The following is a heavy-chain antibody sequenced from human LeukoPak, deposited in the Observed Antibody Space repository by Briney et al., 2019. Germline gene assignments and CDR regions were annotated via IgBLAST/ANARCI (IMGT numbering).Heavy chain of an antibody. J-gene: IGHJ4*02. D-gene: IGHD6-19*01. V-gene: IGHV3-7*01. CDR1: GFTFSTSW. Sequence: GGSLRLSCAASGFTFSTSWMHWVRQAPGKGLEWVANIKQDGSEKFYVDSVKGRFTISRDNAKNSLYLQMNSLRDEDTAVYYCARGYSSGWYSDFDYWGQGTLVTVSS. CDR3: ARGYSSGWYSDFDY. CDR2: IKQDGSEK.